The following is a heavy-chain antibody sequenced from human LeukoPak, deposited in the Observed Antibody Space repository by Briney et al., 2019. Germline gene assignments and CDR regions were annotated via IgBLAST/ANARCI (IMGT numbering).Heavy chain of an antibody. CDR1: GGSISSSSYY. CDR2: IYYSGST. CDR3: ARQVDTTMVLYFVY. J-gene: IGHJ4*02. Sequence: SETLSLTCTVSGGSISSSSYYWSGIRQPPGKGLEWIGSIYYSGSTYYNPSLKSRVTISVDTSKNQFSLKLSSVTAADTAVYYCARQVDTTMVLYFVYSGQGTLVTVSS. V-gene: IGHV4-39*01. D-gene: IGHD5-18*01.